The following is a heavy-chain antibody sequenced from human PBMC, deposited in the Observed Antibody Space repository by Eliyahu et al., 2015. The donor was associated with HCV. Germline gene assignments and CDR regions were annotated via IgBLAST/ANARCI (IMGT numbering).Heavy chain of an antibody. CDR3: ARDVCSTTSCYSFDL. Sequence: EVQLVESGGGLVQPGGSLXLSXVVXXFXXPSHSMXWVRQAPGKGLQWISYIXYSGSTEYYTXSVKGRFTISRDNAKNSLYLQMNSVQHEDTGVYFCARDVCSTTSCYSFDLWGQGTRVTVSS. D-gene: IGHD2-2*01. J-gene: IGHJ4*02. V-gene: IGHV3-48*02. CDR2: IXYSGSTE. CDR1: XFXXPSHS.